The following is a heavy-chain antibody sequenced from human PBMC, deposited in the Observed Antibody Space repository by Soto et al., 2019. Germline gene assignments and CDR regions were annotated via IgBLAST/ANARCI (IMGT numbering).Heavy chain of an antibody. D-gene: IGHD6-19*01. J-gene: IGHJ6*02. V-gene: IGHV3-23*01. CDR2: VSIGGST. CDR3: ARDGAGTLYGMDV. CDR1: GFTFSSYA. Sequence: PGGSLRLSCAASGFTFSSYAMGWVRQGPGKGLEWVAVVSIGGSTHYADSVRGRFTISRDNSKNTLYLQMNSLRAEDTAVYYCARDGAGTLYGMDVWGQGTTVTVSS.